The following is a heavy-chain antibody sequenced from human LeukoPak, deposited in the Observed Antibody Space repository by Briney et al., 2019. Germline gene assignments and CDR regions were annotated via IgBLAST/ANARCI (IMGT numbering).Heavy chain of an antibody. CDR3: AREGGYSDGPAFDY. J-gene: IGHJ4*02. D-gene: IGHD5-18*01. CDR1: GYTFTNYG. CDR2: IIPILGTA. V-gene: IGHV1-69*05. Sequence: SVKVSCKTSGYTFTNYGISWVRHAPGQGLEWMGGIIPILGTANYAQKFQGRVTINTHESTRTAYMELSSLSSEDRRVYYCAREGGYSDGPAFDYWGQGTLVTVSS.